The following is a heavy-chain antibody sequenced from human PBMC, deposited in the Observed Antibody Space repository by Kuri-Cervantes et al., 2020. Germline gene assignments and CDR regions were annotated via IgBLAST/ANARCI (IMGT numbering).Heavy chain of an antibody. CDR3: AKEDCTNGVCYIGYFDY. CDR1: EFTFSNCA. Sequence: GESLKISCAASEFTFSNCAMHWVRQAPGKGLEWVANLSCGGINKYYADSVKGRFTISRDSSRNTLYLQMNSLRAEDTAVYYRAKEDCTNGVCYIGYFDYWGQGALVTVSS. CDR2: LSCGGINK. V-gene: IGHV3-30-3*01. J-gene: IGHJ4*02. D-gene: IGHD2-8*01.